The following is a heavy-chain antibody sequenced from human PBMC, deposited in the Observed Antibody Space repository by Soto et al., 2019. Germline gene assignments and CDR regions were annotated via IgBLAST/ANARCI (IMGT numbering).Heavy chain of an antibody. CDR3: ARGTDYYDSSGYHNWFDP. CDR1: GYSFSAYH. CDR2: MNPNSGAT. D-gene: IGHD3-22*01. V-gene: IGHV1-2*02. Sequence: ASVKVSCKTSGYSFSAYHIHCVRQAPGQGLEWMGWMNPNSGATNSPQKFRGRVTMTRDTSLRTAYMELSGLRSDDTAVYYCARGTDYYDSSGYHNWFDPWGQGTLVTVSS. J-gene: IGHJ5*02.